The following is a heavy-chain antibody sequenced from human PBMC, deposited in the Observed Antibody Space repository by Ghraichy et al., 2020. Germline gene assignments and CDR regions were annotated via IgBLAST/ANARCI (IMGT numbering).Heavy chain of an antibody. CDR1: GFTVSSNY. Sequence: GGSLRLSCAASGFTVSSNYMSWVRQAPGKGLEWVAIIYSGSRTYYADSVKGLFTISRDNSKNTLNLQMNSLSAEDTVVYYCARHVSYYGMDVWGQGTTVTVSS. CDR2: IYSGSRT. J-gene: IGHJ6*02. V-gene: IGHV3-53*01. CDR3: ARHVSYYGMDV.